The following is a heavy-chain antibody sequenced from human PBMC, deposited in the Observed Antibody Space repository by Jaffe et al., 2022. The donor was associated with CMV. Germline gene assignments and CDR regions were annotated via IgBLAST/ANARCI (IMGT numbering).Heavy chain of an antibody. CDR2: INHSGST. CDR3: ARGPNDYGDYWGLLRAEYFQH. J-gene: IGHJ1*01. D-gene: IGHD4-17*01. V-gene: IGHV4-34*01. Sequence: QVQLQQWGAGLLKPSETLSLTCAVYGGSFSGYYWSWIRQPPGKGLEWIGEINHSGSTNYNPSLKSRVTISVDTSKNQFSLKLSSVTAADTAVYYCARGPNDYGDYWGLLRAEYFQHWGQGTLVTVSS. CDR1: GGSFSGYY.